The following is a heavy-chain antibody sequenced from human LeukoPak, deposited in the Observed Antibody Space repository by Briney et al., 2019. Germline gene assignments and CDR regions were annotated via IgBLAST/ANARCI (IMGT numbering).Heavy chain of an antibody. CDR1: GYTFTGYY. CDR2: INPNSGGT. CDR3: ARVSDSSGYYYYWYFDL. D-gene: IGHD3-22*01. J-gene: IGHJ2*01. Sequence: ASVKVSCKASGYTFTGYYMHWVRQAPGQGLEWMGWINPNSGGTNYAQKFQGRVTMTRDTSTSTVYMELSSLRSEDTAVYYCARVSDSSGYYYYWYFDLWGRGTLVTVSS. V-gene: IGHV1-2*02.